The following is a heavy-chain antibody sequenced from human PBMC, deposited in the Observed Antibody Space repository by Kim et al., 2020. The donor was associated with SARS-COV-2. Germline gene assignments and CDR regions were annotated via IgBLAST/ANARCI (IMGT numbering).Heavy chain of an antibody. V-gene: IGHV3-33*05. CDR1: GFTFSSYG. J-gene: IGHJ6*02. D-gene: IGHD5-12*01. CDR2: ISYDGSNK. CDR3: ARDTSGYSGYPFSSGMDV. Sequence: GGSLRLSCAASGFTFSSYGMHWVRQAPGKGLEWVAVISYDGSNKYYADSVKGRFTISRDNSKNTLYLQMNSLRAEDTAVYYCARDTSGYSGYPFSSGMDVWGQGTTVTVSS.